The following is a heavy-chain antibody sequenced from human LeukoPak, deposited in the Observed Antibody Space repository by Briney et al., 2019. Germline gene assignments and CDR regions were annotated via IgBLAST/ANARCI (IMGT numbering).Heavy chain of an antibody. CDR3: ARTRASGRRFLSFDI. V-gene: IGHV3-53*01. J-gene: IGHJ3*02. CDR1: GFTVSSNY. CDR2: IYSGGST. Sequence: PGGSLRLSCAASGFTVSSNYMSWVRQAPGKGLEWVSVIYSGGSTYYADSVKGRLTISRDNPKNTLYLQVNSLRAEDTAVYYCARTRASGRRFLSFDIWGQGTMVTVSS. D-gene: IGHD3-3*01.